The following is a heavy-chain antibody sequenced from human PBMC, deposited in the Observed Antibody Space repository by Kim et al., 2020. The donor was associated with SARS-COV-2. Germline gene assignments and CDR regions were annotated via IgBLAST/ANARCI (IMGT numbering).Heavy chain of an antibody. CDR1: GGSISSYY. J-gene: IGHJ6*02. V-gene: IGHV4-59*01. CDR3: ARAGVLRYFEWSYYYYGMDV. Sequence: SETLSLTCTVSGGSISSYYWSWIRQPPGKGLEWIGYIYYSGSTNYNPSLKSRVTISVDTSKNQFSLKLSSVTAADTAVYYCARAGVLRYFEWSYYYYGMDVWGQGTTVTVSS. CDR2: IYYSGST. D-gene: IGHD3-9*01.